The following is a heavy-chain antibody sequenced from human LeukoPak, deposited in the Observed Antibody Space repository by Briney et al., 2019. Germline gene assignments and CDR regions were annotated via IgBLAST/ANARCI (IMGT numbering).Heavy chain of an antibody. CDR1: GGSISSYY. CDR3: ARADYESSGAYYYYYYMDV. D-gene: IGHD3-22*01. CDR2: IYYSGST. J-gene: IGHJ6*03. V-gene: IGHV4-59*01. Sequence: MPSETLSLTCTVSGGSISSYYWSWLRQPLGKGLEWIGYIYYSGSTNYNPSLKSRVTISVDTSKNQFSLKLSSVTAADTAVYYCARADYESSGAYYYYYYMDVRGKGTTGTVSS.